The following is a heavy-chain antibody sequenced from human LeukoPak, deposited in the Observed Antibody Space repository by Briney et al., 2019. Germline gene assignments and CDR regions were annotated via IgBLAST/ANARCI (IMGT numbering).Heavy chain of an antibody. CDR3: AKDAYYDFWSGYPPHY. Sequence: GGSLRLSCAASGFTFSSYAMIWVRQAPGKGLEWVSAISGSGSSTYYADSVKGRFTISRDNSKNTLYLQMNSLRAEDTAVYYCAKDAYYDFWSGYPPHYWGQGTLVTVSS. CDR2: ISGSGSST. D-gene: IGHD3-3*01. CDR1: GFTFSSYA. V-gene: IGHV3-23*01. J-gene: IGHJ4*02.